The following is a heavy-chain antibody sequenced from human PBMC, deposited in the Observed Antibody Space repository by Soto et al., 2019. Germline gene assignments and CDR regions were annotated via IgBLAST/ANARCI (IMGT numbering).Heavy chain of an antibody. CDR2: IFYSVTT. CDR1: GASITSPY. CDR3: ASARPDSSSWFHFDP. D-gene: IGHD6-13*01. V-gene: IGHV4-59*08. Sequence: CXVXGASITSPYWSXIRQSPGKGLECIGYIFYSVTTNYKPSLKNRVTISVDTSKNHFSLKLTSVTAADTATYYCASARPDSSSWFHFDPWGQGTLGTVS. J-gene: IGHJ5*02.